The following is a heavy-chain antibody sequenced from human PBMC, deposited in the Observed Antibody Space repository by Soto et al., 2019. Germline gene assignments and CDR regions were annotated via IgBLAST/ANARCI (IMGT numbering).Heavy chain of an antibody. CDR1: GGSCSGYY. J-gene: IGHJ5*02. D-gene: IGHD3-3*01. CDR2: INHSAST. Sequence: SDTLSRTCAVYGGSCSGYYWSWIRQPAGKGLEWIGEINHSASTNYNPSLKSRVTISVYTSNNQFSLKLSAVTAAATAVYYCARSGRLITIFGVVHGTNWYDPWGQGTLVNVSS. V-gene: IGHV4-34*01. CDR3: ARSGRLITIFGVVHGTNWYDP.